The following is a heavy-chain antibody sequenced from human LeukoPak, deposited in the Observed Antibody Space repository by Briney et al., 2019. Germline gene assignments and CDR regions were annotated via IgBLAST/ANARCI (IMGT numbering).Heavy chain of an antibody. D-gene: IGHD2-15*01. CDR3: ARGYCSGGSCYGYNWFDP. Sequence: SETLSLTCIVSGGSISTSDNYWGWIRQPPGKGLEWIGRIYTSGSTNYNPSLKSRVTISVDTSKNQFSLKLSSVTAADTAVYYCARGYCSGGSCYGYNWFDPWGQGTLVTVSA. CDR1: GGSISTSDNY. J-gene: IGHJ5*02. CDR2: IYTSGST. V-gene: IGHV4-61*02.